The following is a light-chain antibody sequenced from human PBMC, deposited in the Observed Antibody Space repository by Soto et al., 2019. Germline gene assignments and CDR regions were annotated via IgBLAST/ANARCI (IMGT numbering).Light chain of an antibody. CDR2: GNS. V-gene: IGLV1-40*01. CDR3: QSYDSSLSGSVV. J-gene: IGLJ2*01. CDR1: SSNIGAGYN. Sequence: QAVVTQPPSVSGAPGQRVTISCTGSSSNIGAGYNVHWCQQLPGTAPKLLIYGNSNRPSGVPDRFSGSKSGTSASLAITGLQAEDEADYHCQSYDSSLSGSVVFGGGTKLTVL.